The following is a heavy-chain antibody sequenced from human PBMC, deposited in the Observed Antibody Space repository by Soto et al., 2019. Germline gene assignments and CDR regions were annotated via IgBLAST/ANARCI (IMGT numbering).Heavy chain of an antibody. CDR1: GFTFSSYG. D-gene: IGHD3-10*01. V-gene: IGHV3-33*01. Sequence: QVQLVESGGGVVQPGRSLRLSCAASGFTFSSYGMHWVRQAPGKGLEWVAVIWYDGSNKYYADSVKGRFTISRDNSKNTLYLQMNSLRAEDTAVYYCARYGLGAVRGFDYWGQGTLVTVSS. CDR2: IWYDGSNK. J-gene: IGHJ4*02. CDR3: ARYGLGAVRGFDY.